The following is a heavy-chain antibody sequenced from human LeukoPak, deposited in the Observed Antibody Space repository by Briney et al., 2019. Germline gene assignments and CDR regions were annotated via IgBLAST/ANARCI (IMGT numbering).Heavy chain of an antibody. CDR3: ARRAGAYSHPYDY. V-gene: IGHV3-53*01. CDR2: IYSDNT. D-gene: IGHD4/OR15-4a*01. J-gene: IGHJ4*02. CDR1: GFTVSSNS. Sequence: GGSLRLSCTVSGFTVSSNSMSWVRQAPGKGLEWVSFIYSDNTHYSDSVKGRFTISRDNSKNTLYLQMNSLRAEDTAVYCCARRAGAYSHPYDYWGQGTLVTVSS.